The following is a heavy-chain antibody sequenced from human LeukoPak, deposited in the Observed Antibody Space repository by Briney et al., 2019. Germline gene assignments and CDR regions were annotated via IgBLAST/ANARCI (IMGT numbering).Heavy chain of an antibody. CDR1: VGSISSYY. CDR3: ARGSPASDAFDI. Sequence: SETLSLTCTVSVGSISSYYWSWIRQPAGKGLEWIGRIYTSGSTNYNPSLKSRVTMSVDTSKNQFSLKLSSVTAADTAVYYCARGSPASDAFDIWGQGKMVTVSS. V-gene: IGHV4-4*07. CDR2: IYTSGST. J-gene: IGHJ3*02.